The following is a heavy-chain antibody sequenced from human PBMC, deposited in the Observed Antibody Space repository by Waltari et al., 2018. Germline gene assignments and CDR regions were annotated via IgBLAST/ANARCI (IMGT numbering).Heavy chain of an antibody. CDR2: ITHSGST. CDR3: ARAPPGWFDP. V-gene: IGHV4-4*02. CDR1: GDSISSSNW. J-gene: IGHJ5*02. Sequence: QVQLQKSGPGLVKPSGTPSLTCAVSGDSISSSNWWSWVRQPLRQGLEWVGEITHSGSTNYNPARKSRVTISVDKSKNQFSLKLSSVTAADTAVYYCARAPPGWFDPWGQGTLVTVSS.